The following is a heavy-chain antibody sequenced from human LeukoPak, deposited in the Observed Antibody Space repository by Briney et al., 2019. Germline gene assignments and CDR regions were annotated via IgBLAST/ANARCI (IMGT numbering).Heavy chain of an antibody. D-gene: IGHD1-1*01. CDR2: IYSGGRT. Sequence: GGSLGLSCAASGFTVSRNYMNWVRQAPGKGLEWVSVIYSGGRTYYADSVKGRFTISRDNSKNILYLQMNSLRAEDTAVYYCARGTSGTTAYYYYMDVWGKGTTVTISS. CDR3: ARGTSGTTAYYYYMDV. CDR1: GFTVSRNY. J-gene: IGHJ6*03. V-gene: IGHV3-53*01.